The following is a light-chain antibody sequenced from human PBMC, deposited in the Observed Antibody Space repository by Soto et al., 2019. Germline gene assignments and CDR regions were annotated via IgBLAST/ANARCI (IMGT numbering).Light chain of an antibody. Sequence: AIRMTQSPSSLSASTGDRVTITCRASQGISSYLAWYQQKPGKAPKLLIYAASTLQSGVPSRFSGSGSGTDFTLTIGCLQSEDFATYYCQQYYSYPLTFGGGTRWIS. CDR2: AAS. V-gene: IGKV1-8*01. J-gene: IGKJ4*01. CDR1: QGISSY. CDR3: QQYYSYPLT.